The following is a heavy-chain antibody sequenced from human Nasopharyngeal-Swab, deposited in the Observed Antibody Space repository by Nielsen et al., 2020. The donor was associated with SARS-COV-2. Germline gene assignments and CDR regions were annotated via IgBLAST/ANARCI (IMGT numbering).Heavy chain of an antibody. V-gene: IGHV1-18*01. Sequence: WVRQAPGQGLEWMGWISAYNGNTNYAQNFQGRVTMTRDTSTSTVYMELSSLRSEDTAVYYCARGGDPREVVAATDCFDPWGQGTLVTVSS. CDR2: ISAYNGNT. CDR3: ARGGDPREVVAATDCFDP. J-gene: IGHJ5*02. D-gene: IGHD2-15*01.